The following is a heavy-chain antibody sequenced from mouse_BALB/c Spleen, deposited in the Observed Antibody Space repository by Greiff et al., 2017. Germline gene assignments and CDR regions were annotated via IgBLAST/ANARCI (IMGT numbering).Heavy chain of an antibody. J-gene: IGHJ3*01. CDR1: GYAFSSYW. CDR3: ASDYGSSYAWFAY. CDR2: IYPGDGDT. Sequence: VQLQQSGAELVRPGSSVKISCKASGYAFSSYWMNWVKQRPGQGLEWIGQIYPGDGDTNYNGKFKGKATLTADKSSSTAYMQLSSLTSEDSAVYFCASDYGSSYAWFAYWGQGTLVTVSA. V-gene: IGHV1-80*01. D-gene: IGHD1-1*01.